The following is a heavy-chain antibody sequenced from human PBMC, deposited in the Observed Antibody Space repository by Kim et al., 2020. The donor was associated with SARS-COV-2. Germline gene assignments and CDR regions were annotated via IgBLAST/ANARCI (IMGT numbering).Heavy chain of an antibody. D-gene: IGHD2-15*01. Sequence: SETLSLTCTVSGGSISSYYWSWIRQPPGKGLEWIGYIYYSGSTNYNPSLKSRVTISVDTSKNQFSLKLSSVTAADTAVYYCARDRDGYCSGSSCYFDWYFDLWGRGTLVTVSS. V-gene: IGHV4-59*01. CDR2: IYYSGST. J-gene: IGHJ2*01. CDR3: ARDRDGYCSGSSCYFDWYFDL. CDR1: GGSISSYY.